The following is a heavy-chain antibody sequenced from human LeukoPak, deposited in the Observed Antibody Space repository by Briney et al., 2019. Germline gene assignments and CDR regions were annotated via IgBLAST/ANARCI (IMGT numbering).Heavy chain of an antibody. D-gene: IGHD6-13*01. Sequence: GGSLRLSCAASGFTFSSYGMHWVRQAPGKGLEWVAVIWYDGSNKYYADSVKGRFTISRDNSKNTLYLQMNSLRAEDTAVYYCARDRTAAGQRNWSDPWGQGTLVTLSS. CDR2: IWYDGSNK. CDR3: ARDRTAAGQRNWSDP. CDR1: GFTFSSYG. J-gene: IGHJ5*02. V-gene: IGHV3-33*01.